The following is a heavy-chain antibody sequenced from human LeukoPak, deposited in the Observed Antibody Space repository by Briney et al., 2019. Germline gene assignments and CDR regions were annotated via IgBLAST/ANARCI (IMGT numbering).Heavy chain of an antibody. V-gene: IGHV3-21*01. CDR1: GFTFSSYS. Sequence: PGGSLRLSCAASGFTFSSYSMNWVRQAPGKGLEWVSSISSSSSYIYYADSVEGRFTISRDNAKNSLYLQMNSLRAEDTAVYYCARDGGVVTENAFDIWGQGTMVTASS. CDR3: ARDGGVVTENAFDI. D-gene: IGHD2-21*02. CDR2: ISSSSSYI. J-gene: IGHJ3*02.